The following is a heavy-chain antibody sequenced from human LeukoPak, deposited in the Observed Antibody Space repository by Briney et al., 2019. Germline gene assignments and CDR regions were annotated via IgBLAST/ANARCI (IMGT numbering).Heavy chain of an antibody. CDR3: ARVFHCSGSSCYYRFDP. V-gene: IGHV1-18*01. CDR1: GYTFTSYG. D-gene: IGHD2-15*01. CDR2: ISPYNGNT. Sequence: GASVKVSCKASGYTFTSYGISWVRQAPGQGLEWMGWISPYNGNTNYAQKLQGRVTMTTDTSTTTAYMELRSLRSDDTAVYYCARVFHCSGSSCYYRFDPWGQGTLVTVSS. J-gene: IGHJ5*02.